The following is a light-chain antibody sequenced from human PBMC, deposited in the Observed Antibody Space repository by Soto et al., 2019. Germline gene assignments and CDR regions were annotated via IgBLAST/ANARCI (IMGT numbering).Light chain of an antibody. V-gene: IGKV1-33*01. J-gene: IGKJ4*01. CDR2: DAS. CDR3: QQYDNLPLT. Sequence: DIQMTQSPSSLSASVGDRVTITCQASQDISNYLNWYQQKPGKAPKLLIYDASNLETGVPSRFSGSGSGTDFTFTIISLQPEDIATYYCQQYDNLPLTFGGGTKVDIK. CDR1: QDISNY.